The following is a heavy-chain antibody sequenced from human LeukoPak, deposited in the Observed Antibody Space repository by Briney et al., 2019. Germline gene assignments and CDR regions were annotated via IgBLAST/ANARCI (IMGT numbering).Heavy chain of an antibody. CDR3: AIGYGDYLRGAEDY. D-gene: IGHD4-17*01. CDR1: GFTFSGYP. V-gene: IGHV3-30-3*01. CDR2: ISYDGSNK. J-gene: IGHJ4*02. Sequence: PGKSLRLSCAASGFTFSGYPIHWVRQAPGKGLEWVAVISYDGSNKYYADSVKGRFTISRDNSKNTLYLQMNSLRAEDTAVYYCAIGYGDYLRGAEDYWGQGTLVTVSS.